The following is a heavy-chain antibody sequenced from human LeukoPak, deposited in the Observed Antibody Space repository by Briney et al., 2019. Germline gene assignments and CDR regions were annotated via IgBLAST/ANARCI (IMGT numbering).Heavy chain of an antibody. CDR2: ISGSNTYI. CDR3: ARDPWGVVIPKYFEY. V-gene: IGHV3-21*01. J-gene: IGHJ4*02. CDR1: GFTVSSNY. Sequence: GGSLRLSCAASGFTVSSNYMSWVRQAPGKGLEWVSSISGSNTYIHYADSVKGRFTISRDNAKNSLYLQMNSLRAEDTAVYYCARDPWGVVIPKYFEYWGQGMLVTVSS. D-gene: IGHD3-3*01.